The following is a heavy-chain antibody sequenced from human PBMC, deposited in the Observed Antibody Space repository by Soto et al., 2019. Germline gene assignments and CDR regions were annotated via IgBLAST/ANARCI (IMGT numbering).Heavy chain of an antibody. J-gene: IGHJ6*02. Sequence: SETLSLTCTVSSGTISSRSHYWAWIRQPPGKGLEWIGVIDDSGSTHYSESLKSRVTISVDTSKNQFSLKVSSVTATDTAVYYCARQGRNTRIVLIKHYATDFWGQGTAVTVSS. CDR1: SGTISSRSHY. CDR2: IDDSGST. D-gene: IGHD1-1*01. V-gene: IGHV4-39*01. CDR3: ARQGRNTRIVLIKHYATDF.